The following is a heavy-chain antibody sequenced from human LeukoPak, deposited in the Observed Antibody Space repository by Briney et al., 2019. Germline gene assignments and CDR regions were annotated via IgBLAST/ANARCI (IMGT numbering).Heavy chain of an antibody. CDR1: GYTFTSYD. CDR2: MNPNGGNP. Sequence: ASVKGSCKASGYTFTSYDINWVRQATGQGLEWMGWMNPNGGNPGDAQKFQGRVTITADESTSRAYMELSSLRPADTAVYYCARRKGLGCSSTRCYVGPIDYWGPGTLVTVSS. D-gene: IGHD2-2*01. CDR3: ARRKGLGCSSTRCYVGPIDY. V-gene: IGHV1-8*01. J-gene: IGHJ4*02.